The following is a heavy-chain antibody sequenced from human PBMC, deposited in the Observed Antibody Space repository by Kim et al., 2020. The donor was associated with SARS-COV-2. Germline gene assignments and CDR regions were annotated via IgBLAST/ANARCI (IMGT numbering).Heavy chain of an antibody. CDR1: GYTFTGYY. V-gene: IGHV1-2*06. J-gene: IGHJ6*02. CDR3: ARGSIPDWFDGKACSGGSCCYYYYGMDV. D-gene: IGHD2-15*01. Sequence: ASVKVSCKASGYTFTGYYMHWVRQAPGQGLEWMGRINPNSGGTNYAQKFQGRVTMTRDTSISTAYMELSRLRSDDTAVYYCARGSIPDWFDGKACSGGSCCYYYYGMDVWGQGTTVTVSS. CDR2: INPNSGGT.